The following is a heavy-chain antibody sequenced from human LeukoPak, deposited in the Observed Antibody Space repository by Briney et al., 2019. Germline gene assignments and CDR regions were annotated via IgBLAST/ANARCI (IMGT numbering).Heavy chain of an antibody. J-gene: IGHJ6*02. CDR3: ARVQPYYYYYGMDV. CDR1: GFTFSSYW. CDR2: IKQDGSEK. V-gene: IGHV3-7*01. Sequence: GGSLRLSCAASGFTFSSYWMSWVRQAPGKGLEWVANIKQDGSEKYYADSVKGRFTISRDNAKNSLYLQMNSLRAEDTAVYYCARVQPYYYYYGMDVWGQGTTVTVSS. D-gene: IGHD1-14*01.